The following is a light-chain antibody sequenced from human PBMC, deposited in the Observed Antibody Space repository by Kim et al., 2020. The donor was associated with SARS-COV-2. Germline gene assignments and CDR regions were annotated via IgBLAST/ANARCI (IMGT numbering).Light chain of an antibody. J-gene: IGKJ1*01. CDR1: QSVRSNY. V-gene: IGKV3-20*01. Sequence: EIVLTQSPGTLSLSPGERATLSCRASQSVRSNYLAWYQQKPGPAPRLLIYGASSRATGIPDRFSGSGSGTDFTLTISRLEPEDFAVYYCHQYGSSPETFGQGTKVDIK. CDR2: GAS. CDR3: HQYGSSPET.